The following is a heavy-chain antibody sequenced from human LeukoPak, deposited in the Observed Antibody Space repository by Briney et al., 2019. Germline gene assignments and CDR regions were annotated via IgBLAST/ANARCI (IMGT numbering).Heavy chain of an antibody. CDR3: ARDEGRVRGVINIAY. V-gene: IGHV3-66*01. D-gene: IGHD3-10*01. CDR2: IYGGGDT. J-gene: IGHJ4*02. Sequence: GGSLRLSCAASGFTVSNNYMNWVRQAPGKGLEWVSLIYGGGDTHYADSVKGRFTISRDNAKNSLYLQMNSLRAEDTAVYYCARDEGRVRGVINIAYWGQGTLVTVSS. CDR1: GFTVSNNY.